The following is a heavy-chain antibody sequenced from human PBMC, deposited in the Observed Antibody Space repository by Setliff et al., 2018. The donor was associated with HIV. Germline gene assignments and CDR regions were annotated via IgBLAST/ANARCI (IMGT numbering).Heavy chain of an antibody. J-gene: IGHJ4*02. Sequence: VSEKVSCKASGYTFSEYAIHWMRQAPGQRLEWMGRIDTDNGYRRYSPKLQGRVTITKDTSANTAYMELRGLRSEDTAVYYCARWCAAAGCYPAIYHFDSWGQGTLVTVSS. V-gene: IGHV1-3*04. CDR3: ARWCAAAGCYPAIYHFDS. CDR2: IDTDNGYR. D-gene: IGHD2-2*01. CDR1: GYTFSEYA.